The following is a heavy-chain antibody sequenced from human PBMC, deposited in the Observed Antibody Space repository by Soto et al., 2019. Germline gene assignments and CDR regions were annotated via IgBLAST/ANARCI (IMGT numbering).Heavy chain of an antibody. D-gene: IGHD5-12*01. Sequence: SETLSLTCTDSGGSISIYYWSWIRQPPGKGLEWIGYFYYSGSTNYNPSLKSRVTISADTSKNQFSLRLSSVTAADTAVYYCAKGGYSGYFDYWGQGTLVSISS. J-gene: IGHJ4*02. CDR1: GGSISIYY. CDR3: AKGGYSGYFDY. CDR2: FYYSGST. V-gene: IGHV4-59*01.